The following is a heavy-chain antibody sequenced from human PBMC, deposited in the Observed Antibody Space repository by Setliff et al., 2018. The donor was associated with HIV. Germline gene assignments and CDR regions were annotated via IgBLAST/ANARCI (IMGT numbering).Heavy chain of an antibody. CDR3: ARDYVWGRRAFDI. V-gene: IGHV3-7*01. Sequence: GGSLRLSCAASGFTFSNYWMNWVRQAPGKGLEWVANIKPDGSEKYYVDSVKGRFTISRDNAENSLYLQMNSLRAEDTAVYYCARDYVWGRRAFDIWGPGTMVTVSS. D-gene: IGHD3-16*01. CDR2: IKPDGSEK. CDR1: GFTFSNYW. J-gene: IGHJ3*02.